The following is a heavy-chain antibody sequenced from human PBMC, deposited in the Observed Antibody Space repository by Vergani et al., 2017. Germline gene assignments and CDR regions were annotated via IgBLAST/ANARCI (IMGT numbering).Heavy chain of an antibody. D-gene: IGHD6-13*01. CDR1: GFTFSSYG. CDR3: AKDLGIAEYFDY. CDR2: IRYDGSNK. V-gene: IGHV3-30*02. J-gene: IGHJ4*02. Sequence: QVQLVESGGGVVQPGGSLRLSCAASGFTFSSYGMHWVRQAPGKGLEWVAFIRYDGSNKDYADSVKGRFTISRDNSKNTLYLQMNSLRAEDTAVYYCAKDLGIAEYFDYWGQGTLVTVSS.